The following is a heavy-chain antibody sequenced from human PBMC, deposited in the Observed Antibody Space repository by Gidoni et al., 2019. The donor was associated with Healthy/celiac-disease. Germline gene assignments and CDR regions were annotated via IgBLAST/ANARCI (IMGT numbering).Heavy chain of an antibody. Sequence: EVQLVESGGGLVQPGRSLRLSCAASGFTFDDYAMHWVRQAQGKGLEWVSGISWNSSSIGYADSVKGRFTISRDNAKNSLYLQMNSLRAEDTALYYCAKDYDSSGLVDYWGQGTLVTVSS. CDR3: AKDYDSSGLVDY. J-gene: IGHJ4*02. D-gene: IGHD3-22*01. CDR2: ISWNSSSI. CDR1: GFTFDDYA. V-gene: IGHV3-9*01.